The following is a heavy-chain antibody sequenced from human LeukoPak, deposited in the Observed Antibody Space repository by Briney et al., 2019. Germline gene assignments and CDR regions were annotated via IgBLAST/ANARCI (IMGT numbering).Heavy chain of an antibody. CDR2: IKQDGSEE. CDR1: GFTFSSYW. J-gene: IGHJ4*02. Sequence: GGTLRLSCAASGFTFSSYWMTWVRQAPGKGLEWVANIKQDGSEEFYVDSAKGRFTISRDNAKNSLYLQMNSLRAEDTAVYYCARHWYVDYWGQGTLVTVPS. V-gene: IGHV3-7*01. D-gene: IGHD1-14*01. CDR3: ARHWYVDY.